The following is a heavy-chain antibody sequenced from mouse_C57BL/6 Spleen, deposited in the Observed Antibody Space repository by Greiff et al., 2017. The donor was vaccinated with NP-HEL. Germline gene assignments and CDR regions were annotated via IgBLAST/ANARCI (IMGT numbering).Heavy chain of an antibody. CDR1: GFTFSSYA. Sequence: EVKLVESGEGLVKPGGSLKLSCAASGFTFSSYAMSWVRQTPEKRLEWVAYISSGGDYIYYADTVKGRFTISRDNARNTLYLQMSSLKSEDTAMYYSTRVLYDYDEYAMGYWGQGTSVTVSS. CDR2: ISSGGDYI. CDR3: TRVLYDYDEYAMGY. J-gene: IGHJ4*01. V-gene: IGHV5-9-1*02. D-gene: IGHD2-4*01.